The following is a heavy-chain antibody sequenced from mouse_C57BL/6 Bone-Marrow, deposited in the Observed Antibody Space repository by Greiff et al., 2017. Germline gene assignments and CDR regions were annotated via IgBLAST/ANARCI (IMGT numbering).Heavy chain of an antibody. Sequence: EVKLQESGGGLVQPGGSMKLSCVASGFTFSNYWMNWVRQSPEKGLEWVAQIRLKSDNYATHYAESVKGRFTISRDDSKSSVYLQMNNLRAEDTGIYYCTITTVVHFDYWGQGTTLTVSS. D-gene: IGHD1-1*01. CDR1: GFTFSNYW. V-gene: IGHV6-3*01. J-gene: IGHJ2*01. CDR2: IRLKSDNYAT. CDR3: TITTVVHFDY.